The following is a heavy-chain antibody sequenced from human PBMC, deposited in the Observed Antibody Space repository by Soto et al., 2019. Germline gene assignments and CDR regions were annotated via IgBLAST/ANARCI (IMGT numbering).Heavy chain of an antibody. CDR2: ISTSGSTI. Sequence: GGSLRLSSAASGFSLSSDEMNWVRQAPGNGLESVSYISTSGSTIYYADSVKGRFTISRDNAKNSLYLQMNSLSAADTAVYYCARDRDYYDSSGYCDYWGQGTLLTV. D-gene: IGHD3-22*01. V-gene: IGHV3-48*03. J-gene: IGHJ4*02. CDR1: GFSLSSDE. CDR3: ARDRDYYDSSGYCDY.